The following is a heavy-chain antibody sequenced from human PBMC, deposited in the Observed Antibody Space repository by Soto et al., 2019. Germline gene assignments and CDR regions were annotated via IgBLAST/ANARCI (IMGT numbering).Heavy chain of an antibody. CDR3: ARDRGYYGSGSYVDY. V-gene: IGHV3-30-3*01. CDR1: GFTLRNHA. J-gene: IGHJ4*02. D-gene: IGHD3-10*01. Sequence: ESGGGVVQPGRSLRLSCAASGFTLRNHAMHWVRQAPGKGLEWVAVISYDESNKYYADSVKGRFTISRDNSKNTLYLQMNSLRAEDTGVYHCARDRGYYGSGSYVDYWGQGTLVTVSS. CDR2: ISYDESNK.